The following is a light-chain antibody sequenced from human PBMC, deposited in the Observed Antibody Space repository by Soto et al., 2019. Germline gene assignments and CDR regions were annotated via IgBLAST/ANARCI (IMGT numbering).Light chain of an antibody. CDR3: QDYNNWPHMYT. Sequence: EMVMTQSPATLSVSPGERATLSCMASQSISSNLAWYQQKPGQAPRLLIYGASTRATGIPARFTGSGSGTEFTLTIDSLQAEDFAIYYCQDYNNWPHMYTFGQGTKLEIK. CDR2: GAS. CDR1: QSISSN. J-gene: IGKJ2*01. V-gene: IGKV3-15*01.